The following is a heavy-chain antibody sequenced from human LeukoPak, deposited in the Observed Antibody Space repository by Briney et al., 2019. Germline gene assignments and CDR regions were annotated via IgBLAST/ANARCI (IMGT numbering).Heavy chain of an antibody. V-gene: IGHV3-48*04. Sequence: GGSLRLSCAASGFTFSSYSMNWVRQAPGKGLEWVSYINSNNSNIDADSVKGRFTISRDNAKNSLYLQMNSLRAEDTAVYYCARRLSGSPRAFDIWGRGTMVTVSS. CDR2: INSNNSNI. CDR3: ARRLSGSPRAFDI. J-gene: IGHJ3*02. D-gene: IGHD1-26*01. CDR1: GFTFSSYS.